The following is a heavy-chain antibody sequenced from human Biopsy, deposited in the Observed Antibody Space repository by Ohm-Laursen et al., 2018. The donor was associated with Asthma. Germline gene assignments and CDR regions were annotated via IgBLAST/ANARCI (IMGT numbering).Heavy chain of an antibody. CDR1: GYTFNSAG. J-gene: IGHJ6*02. D-gene: IGHD3-10*01. V-gene: IGHV1-18*01. CDR3: ARAVDYSHYYGIDV. Sequence: GASVKASCKTSGYTFNSAGITWVPQAPRQGLEWMGWLSVYNGNTKVAQKLQDRVTMITDTSTSTAYMELRSLRSDDTAVYFCARAVDYSHYYGIDVWGQGTTVTVS. CDR2: LSVYNGNT.